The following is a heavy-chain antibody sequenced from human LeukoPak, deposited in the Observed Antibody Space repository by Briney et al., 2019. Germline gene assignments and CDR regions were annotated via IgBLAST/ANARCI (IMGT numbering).Heavy chain of an antibody. Sequence: MPSETLSLTCSVSGGSISSYYWSWIQQPPGKGLEYIGYIYYSGSTNYNPSLKSRVTISVDTSKDQFSLNLTSVTAADTAVYYCARLKCISTTCPSRYVMDVWGQGTTVTVSS. V-gene: IGHV4-59*01. CDR2: IYYSGST. J-gene: IGHJ6*02. CDR3: ARLKCISTTCPSRYVMDV. D-gene: IGHD2-2*01. CDR1: GGSISSYY.